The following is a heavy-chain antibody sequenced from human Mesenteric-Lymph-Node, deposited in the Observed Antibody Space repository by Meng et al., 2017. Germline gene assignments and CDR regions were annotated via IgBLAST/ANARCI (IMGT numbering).Heavy chain of an antibody. V-gene: IGHV3-23*01. CDR3: AKDHSPAYFDY. D-gene: IGHD2-21*01. J-gene: IGHJ4*02. CDR2: ISTSGGST. CDR1: GFSFSTYA. Sequence: EVQLLESGGGLVQPGGSLRLSCAASGFSFSTYAMSWVRQAPGKGLEWVSLISTSGGSTYYADSVKGRFTISRDNSKNTLYLQMNSLRAEDTAVYYCAKDHSPAYFDYWGQGTLVTVSS.